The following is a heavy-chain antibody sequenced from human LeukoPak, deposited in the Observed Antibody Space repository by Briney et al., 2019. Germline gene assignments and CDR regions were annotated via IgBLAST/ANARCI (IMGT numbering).Heavy chain of an antibody. V-gene: IGHV4-30-2*01. CDR3: ARVGTDYYGSGSYYLDY. CDR2: IYHSGST. J-gene: IGHJ4*02. D-gene: IGHD3-10*01. CDR1: GGSISSGGYS. Sequence: SETLSLTCAVSGGSISSGGYSWSWIRQPPGKGLEWIGYIYHSGSTYYNPPLKSRVTISVDRSKNQFSLKLSSVTAADTAVYYCARVGTDYYGSGSYYLDYWGQGTLVTVSS.